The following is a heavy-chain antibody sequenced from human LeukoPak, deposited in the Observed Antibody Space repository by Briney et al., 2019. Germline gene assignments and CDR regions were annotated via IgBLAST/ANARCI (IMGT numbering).Heavy chain of an antibody. D-gene: IGHD3-22*01. CDR1: GFTVSSNY. CDR3: ARGQNRYDSRAFNFDY. J-gene: IGHJ4*02. CDR2: IYSGGST. V-gene: IGHV3-53*01. Sequence: PGGSLRLSCAASGFTVSSNYMSWVRQAPGKGLEWVSVIYSGGSTYYADSVKGRFTISRDNSKNTLYLQMNSLRAEDTAVYYCARGQNRYDSRAFNFDYWGQGTLVTVSS.